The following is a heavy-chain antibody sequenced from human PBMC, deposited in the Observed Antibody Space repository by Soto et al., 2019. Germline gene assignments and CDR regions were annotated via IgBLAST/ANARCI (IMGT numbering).Heavy chain of an antibody. Sequence: QVQLQESGPGLLKPSESLSLTCIVSGASISSYYWSWIRQPPGRGLEWIGCISYSGSTTYNPSVTSRVTIAVDTSKNRFSLQLNSVTAADTAVYFCARGFRSGRVDNWGQGTLVTVSS. CDR2: ISYSGST. CDR1: GASISSYY. J-gene: IGHJ4*02. V-gene: IGHV4-59*08. D-gene: IGHD6-19*01. CDR3: ARGFRSGRVDN.